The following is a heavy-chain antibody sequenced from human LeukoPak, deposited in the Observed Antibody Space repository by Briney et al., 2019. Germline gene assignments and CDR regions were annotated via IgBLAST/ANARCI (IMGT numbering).Heavy chain of an antibody. CDR2: IRYDGSNK. CDR1: GFTFSSYG. CDR3: AKDMGGSGTLPYFDY. D-gene: IGHD1-26*01. J-gene: IGHJ4*02. Sequence: GGSLRLSCAASGFTFSSYGMHWVRQAPGKGLEWVAFIRYDGSNKYYADSVKGRFTISRDNSKNTLYLQMNSLRAEDMALYYCAKDMGGSGTLPYFDYWGQGTLVTVSS. V-gene: IGHV3-30*02.